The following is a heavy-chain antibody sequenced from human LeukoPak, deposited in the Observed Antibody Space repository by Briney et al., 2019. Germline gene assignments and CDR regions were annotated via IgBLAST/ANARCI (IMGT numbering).Heavy chain of an antibody. Sequence: GGSLRLSCEASGFTVSHNYMSWVRQAPGKGLEWVSLIYSGGTAYYADSVKGRFTISRDNSKNTVYLQMNSLRAEDTAVYYCARGLDWLFDQLGQGTLVTVSS. J-gene: IGHJ4*02. D-gene: IGHD3-9*01. CDR1: GFTVSHNY. V-gene: IGHV3-66*01. CDR3: ARGLDWLFDQ. CDR2: IYSGGTA.